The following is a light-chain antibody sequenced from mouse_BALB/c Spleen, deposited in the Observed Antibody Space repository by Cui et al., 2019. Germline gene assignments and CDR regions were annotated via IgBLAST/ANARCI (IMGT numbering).Light chain of an antibody. J-gene: IGKJ1*01. V-gene: IGKV4-80*01. CDR2: STS. CDR1: TSVSY. CDR3: HQWSSYPWT. Sequence: QIVLTQSPAIMSASLGEETTLTCSASTSVSYMHWYQQKSGTSPKLLIYSTSSLASGVPSRFSGSGSGTFYSLTISSVEAEDAADYYCHQWSSYPWTFGGGTKLEIK.